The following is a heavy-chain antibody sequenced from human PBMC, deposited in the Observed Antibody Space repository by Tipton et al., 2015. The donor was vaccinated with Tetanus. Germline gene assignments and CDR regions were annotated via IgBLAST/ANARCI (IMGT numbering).Heavy chain of an antibody. CDR2: ISGSGGST. V-gene: IGHV3-23*01. D-gene: IGHD2-15*01. CDR1: GFTFSSYA. Sequence: GSLRLSCAASGFTFSSYAMSWVRQAPGKGLEWVSAISGSGGSTYYADSVKGRFTISRDNSKNTLYLQMNSLRAEDTAVYYRAKSHGYCSGGSCYYYYGMDVWGQGTTVTVSS. CDR3: AKSHGYCSGGSCYYYYGMDV. J-gene: IGHJ6*02.